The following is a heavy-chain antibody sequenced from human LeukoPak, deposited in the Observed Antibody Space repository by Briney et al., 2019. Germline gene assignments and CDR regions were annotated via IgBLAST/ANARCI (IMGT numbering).Heavy chain of an antibody. CDR2: TYYSGST. CDR3: ARHSGLLPEFDY. CDR1: GGSISSSSYY. J-gene: IGHJ4*02. Sequence: SETLSLTCTVSGGSISSSSYYWGWIRQPPGKGLEWIGSTYYSGSTYYNPSLKSRVTISVDTSKNQFSLKLSSVTAADTAVYYCARHSGLLPEFDYWGQGTLVTVSS. V-gene: IGHV4-39*01. D-gene: IGHD3-22*01.